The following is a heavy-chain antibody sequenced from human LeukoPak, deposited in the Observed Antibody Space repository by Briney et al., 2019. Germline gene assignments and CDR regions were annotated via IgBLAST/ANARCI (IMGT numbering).Heavy chain of an antibody. V-gene: IGHV3-7*05. CDR2: IKTDGSET. CDR3: ARYSGNYRAFDI. Sequence: PGGSLRLSCAASGFTFSNYWMNWVRQAPGKGLEWVANIKTDGSETYYVDSVKGRFTISRDNPKNSLYLQMNSLRAEDTAVYYCARYSGNYRAFDIWGQGTMVTVSS. D-gene: IGHD1-26*01. CDR1: GFTFSNYW. J-gene: IGHJ3*02.